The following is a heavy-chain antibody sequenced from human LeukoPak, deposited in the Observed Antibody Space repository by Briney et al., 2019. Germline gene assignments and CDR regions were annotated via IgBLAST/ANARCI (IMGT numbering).Heavy chain of an antibody. V-gene: IGHV4-34*01. CDR2: INHGGST. Sequence: SETLSLTCAVYGGSFRGYYWSWIRQPSGKGLEWIGEINHGGSTNYNPSLKSRVTISVDTSKNQFSLKLSSVTAADTAVYYCARYLDYGGNSRVFQHWGQGTLVTVSS. D-gene: IGHD4-23*01. CDR3: ARYLDYGGNSRVFQH. CDR1: GGSFRGYY. J-gene: IGHJ1*01.